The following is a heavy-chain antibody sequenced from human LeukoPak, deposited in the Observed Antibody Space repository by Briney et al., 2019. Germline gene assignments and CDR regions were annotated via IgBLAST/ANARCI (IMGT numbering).Heavy chain of an antibody. CDR2: ISYDGSDK. CDR1: GFAFNRYT. D-gene: IGHD6-19*01. V-gene: IGHV3-30-3*01. CDR3: AKDFSTGWYLDAFDI. Sequence: PGRCLRLSCADSGFAFNRYTLHWVRQPPGKGMGWVAFISYDGSDKDYDDSVKGRFTISRDNSKNTLYLQMNSLRTEDTAVYYCAKDFSTGWYLDAFDIWGQGTMVTVSS. J-gene: IGHJ3*02.